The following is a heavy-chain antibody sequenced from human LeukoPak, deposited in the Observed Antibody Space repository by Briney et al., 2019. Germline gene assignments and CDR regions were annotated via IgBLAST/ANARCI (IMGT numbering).Heavy chain of an antibody. J-gene: IGHJ4*02. CDR1: GFTFSRYW. D-gene: IGHD6-19*01. CDR3: AKDRSSGWYLYYFDY. V-gene: IGHV3-23*01. CDR2: ISGSGGST. Sequence: GGSLRLSCAASGFTFSRYWMSWVRQAPGKGLEWVSAISGSGGSTYYADSVKGRFTISRDNSKNTLYLQMNSLRAEDTAVYYCAKDRSSGWYLYYFDYWGQGTLVTVSS.